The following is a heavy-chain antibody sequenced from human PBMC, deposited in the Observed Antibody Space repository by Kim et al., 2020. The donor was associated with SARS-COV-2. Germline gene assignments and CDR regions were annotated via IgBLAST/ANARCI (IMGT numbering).Heavy chain of an antibody. CDR3: AKGHKSFRSGYYSTDYYYYGMDV. V-gene: IGHV3-30*18. Sequence: GGSLRLSCAASGFTFSSYGMHWVRQAPGKGLEWVAVISYDGSNKYYADSVKGRFTISRDNSKNTLYLQMNSLRAEDTAVYYCAKGHKSFRSGYYSTDYYYYGMDVWGQGTTVTVSS. CDR2: ISYDGSNK. D-gene: IGHD3-3*01. CDR1: GFTFSSYG. J-gene: IGHJ6*02.